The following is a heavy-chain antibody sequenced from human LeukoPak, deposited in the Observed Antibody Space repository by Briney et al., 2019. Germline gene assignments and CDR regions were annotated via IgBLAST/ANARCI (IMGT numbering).Heavy chain of an antibody. J-gene: IGHJ4*02. V-gene: IGHV3-11*01. D-gene: IGHD1-26*01. CDR1: GFTFSDYY. CDR2: ISNSGSTI. CDR3: AREHTSGTYYINY. Sequence: NPGRSLRLSCAASGFTFSDYYMTWIRQAPGKGLEGVSYISNSGSTIYYADSVKGRFTISRDNGKHPPYLQMNSLRAEDTAVYYCAREHTSGTYYINYWGQGTLVTVSS.